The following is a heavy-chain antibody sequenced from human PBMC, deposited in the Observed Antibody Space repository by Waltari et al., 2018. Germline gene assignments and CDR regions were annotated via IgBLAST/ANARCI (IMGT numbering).Heavy chain of an antibody. J-gene: IGHJ4*02. V-gene: IGHV3-15*07. Sequence: EGQLVESGGALVKPGGSLGLSCEGSGLPFKHVWLHWLRRAPGKGLEWGGRIKSEDDGVTTDYSTPVKGRFSISRDDSKNMLYLQMSGLTTEDTALYYCATDSGLDSTSAGYYFQDWGQGTLVTVSS. CDR1: GLPFKHVW. D-gene: IGHD2-2*01. CDR3: ATDSGLDSTSAGYYFQD. CDR2: IKSEDDGVTT.